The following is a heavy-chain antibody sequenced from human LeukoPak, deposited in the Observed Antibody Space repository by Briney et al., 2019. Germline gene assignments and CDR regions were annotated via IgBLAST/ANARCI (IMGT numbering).Heavy chain of an antibody. V-gene: IGHV7-4-1*02. Sequence: ASVKVSYKASGYTFTIYAMNWVRQAPGQGLERMGWINTNTGNPTYAQGFTGRFVFSLDTSVSTAYLQISSLKAEDTAVYYCARGAVGSMVDHWGQGTLVTVSS. CDR1: GYTFTIYA. CDR2: INTNTGNP. J-gene: IGHJ5*02. CDR3: ARGAVGSMVDH. D-gene: IGHD3-10*01.